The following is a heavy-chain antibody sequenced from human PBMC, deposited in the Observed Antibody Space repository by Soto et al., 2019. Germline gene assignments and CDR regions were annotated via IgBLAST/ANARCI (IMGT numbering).Heavy chain of an antibody. CDR1: GGTFSSYA. CDR2: IIPIFGTA. Sequence: QVQLVQSGAEVKKPGSSVKVSCKDAGGTFSSYAISWVRQAPGQGLEWMGGIIPIFGTANYAQKFQGRVTITADESTSTAYMELSSMRSEDTAVYYCASIDNWNYTLSYWGQGTLVTVSS. J-gene: IGHJ4*02. CDR3: ASIDNWNYTLSY. V-gene: IGHV1-69*12. D-gene: IGHD1-7*01.